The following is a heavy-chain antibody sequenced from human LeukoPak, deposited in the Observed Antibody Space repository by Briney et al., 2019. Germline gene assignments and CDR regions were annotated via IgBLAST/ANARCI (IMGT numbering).Heavy chain of an antibody. CDR1: GFTFSSYE. V-gene: IGHV3-48*03. CDR2: ISSSGSTI. J-gene: IGHJ4*02. Sequence: GGSLRLSCAASGFTFSSYEMNWVRQAPGKGLEWVPYISSSGSTIYYADSVKGRFTISRDNAKNSLYLQMNSLRAEGTAVYYCASIGSSGYYRPFDYWGQGTLVTVSS. D-gene: IGHD3-22*01. CDR3: ASIGSSGYYRPFDY.